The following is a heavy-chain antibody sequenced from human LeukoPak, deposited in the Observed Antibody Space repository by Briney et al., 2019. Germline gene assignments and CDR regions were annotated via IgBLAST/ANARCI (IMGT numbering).Heavy chain of an antibody. CDR1: GFTFSSYS. Sequence: GGSLRLSCAVSGFTFSSYSMNWVRQAPGKGLEWVSSINSSSSYIYYADSVKGRFTIPRDNAKNSLYLQMNSLRAEDTAVYYCARVVATGAMGLLYFYMDVWGKGTTVTVSS. V-gene: IGHV3-21*01. J-gene: IGHJ6*03. CDR3: ARVVATGAMGLLYFYMDV. D-gene: IGHD5-12*01. CDR2: INSSSSYI.